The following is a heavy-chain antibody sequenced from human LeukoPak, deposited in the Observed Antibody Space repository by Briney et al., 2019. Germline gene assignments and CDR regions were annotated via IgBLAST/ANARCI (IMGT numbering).Heavy chain of an antibody. CDR3: ARGARSLDY. Sequence: SETLSLTCTVPGGSISSHYWTWIRQPPGKGLEWIGNIYFSGYTNNNPSLKSRVTISVDTSKNQVSLKMSTVTAADTAVYYCARGARSLDYWGQGTLVTVSP. D-gene: IGHD3-16*01. J-gene: IGHJ4*02. CDR1: GGSISSHY. V-gene: IGHV4-59*11. CDR2: IYFSGYT.